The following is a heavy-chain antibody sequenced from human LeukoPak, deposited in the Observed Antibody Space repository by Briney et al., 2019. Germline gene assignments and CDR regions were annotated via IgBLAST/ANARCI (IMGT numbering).Heavy chain of an antibody. V-gene: IGHV3-30-3*01. J-gene: IGHJ4*02. Sequence: PGGSLRLSCAASGFTFSSYAMHWVRQAPGKGLEWVAVISYDGSNKYYADSVKGRFTISRDNSKNTLYLHMNSLRAEDTAVYYCARAEAAAGLNYFDYWGQGTLVTVSS. D-gene: IGHD6-13*01. CDR3: ARAEAAAGLNYFDY. CDR2: ISYDGSNK. CDR1: GFTFSSYA.